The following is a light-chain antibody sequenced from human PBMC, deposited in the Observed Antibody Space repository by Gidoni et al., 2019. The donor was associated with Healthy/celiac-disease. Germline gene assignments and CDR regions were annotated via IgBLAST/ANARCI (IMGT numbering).Light chain of an antibody. CDR3: MQART. CDR1: QSLLHSNGYNY. CDR2: LGS. J-gene: IGKJ1*01. Sequence: DIVMTQSPLSLPVTPGAPASISCRSSQSLLHSNGYNYLDWYLQKPGQSPQLLIYLGSNRASGVPDRFSGSGSGTDFTLKISRVEAEDVGVYYCMQARTCGQGTKVEIK. V-gene: IGKV2-28*01.